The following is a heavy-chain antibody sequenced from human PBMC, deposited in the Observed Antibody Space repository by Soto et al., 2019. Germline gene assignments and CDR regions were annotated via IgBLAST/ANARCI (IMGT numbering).Heavy chain of an antibody. V-gene: IGHV1-3*01. CDR3: VRENRLGPDRTQRLRLRSPPYYFDY. J-gene: IGHJ4*02. D-gene: IGHD3-16*01. Sequence: GASVKVSCKASGYTFTSYAMHWVRQAPGQRLEWMGWINAGNGNTKYSQKFQGRVTITRDTSASTAYMELSSLRSEDMVVYSCVRENRLGPDRTQRLRLRSPPYYFDYWGQGTLVTAPQ. CDR2: INAGNGNT. CDR1: GYTFTSYA.